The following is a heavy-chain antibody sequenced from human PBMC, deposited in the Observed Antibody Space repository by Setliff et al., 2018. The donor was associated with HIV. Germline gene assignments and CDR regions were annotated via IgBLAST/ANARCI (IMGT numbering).Heavy chain of an antibody. V-gene: IGHV4-39*02. J-gene: IGHJ4*02. D-gene: IGHD1-1*01. Sequence: PSETLSLTCTVSGDSITNNVYYWGWIRQPPGKGLEWIGSIYYSGSTYYNPSLKSRVTISADTSKNHFSLNLTSVTAADTAVYFCTREGRGDPAMATTRIDYWGQGKLVTVSS. CDR1: GDSITNNVYY. CDR2: IYYSGST. CDR3: TREGRGDPAMATTRIDY.